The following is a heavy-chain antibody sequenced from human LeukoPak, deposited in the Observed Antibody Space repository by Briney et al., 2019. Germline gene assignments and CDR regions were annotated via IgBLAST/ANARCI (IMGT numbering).Heavy chain of an antibody. J-gene: IGHJ6*03. V-gene: IGHV4-39*01. CDR1: GGSVSGYY. CDR2: IYYSGST. Sequence: SETLSLTCAVYGGSVSGYYWGWIRQPPGKGLEWIGTIYYSGSTYYNPSLTSRVTISVDTSKNQFSLKLSSVTAADTAVYYCARHKDYYYSYMDVWGKGTTVTISS. CDR3: ARHKDYYYSYMDV.